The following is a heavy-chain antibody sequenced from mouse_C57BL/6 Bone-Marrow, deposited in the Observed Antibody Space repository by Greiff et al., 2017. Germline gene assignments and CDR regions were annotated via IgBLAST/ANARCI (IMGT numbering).Heavy chain of an antibody. J-gene: IGHJ3*01. CDR1: GFNIKDDY. CDR3: TTGPDGYDFLCAY. D-gene: IGHD2-2*01. Sequence: VQLQQSGAELVRPGASVKLSCTASGFNIKDDYMHWVKQRPEQGLEWIGWIDPENGDTEYASKLQGKATITADTSSNTAYLQLSSRTSEDTAVYYCTTGPDGYDFLCAYWDQGTLVTVSA. V-gene: IGHV14-4*01. CDR2: IDPENGDT.